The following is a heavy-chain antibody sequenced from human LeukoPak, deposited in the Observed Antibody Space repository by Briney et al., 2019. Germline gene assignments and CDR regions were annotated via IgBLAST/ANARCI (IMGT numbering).Heavy chain of an antibody. J-gene: IGHJ4*02. D-gene: IGHD5-18*01. CDR1: GGSISSYY. Sequence: PSETLSLTCTVSGGSISSYYWSWIRQPPGKGLEWIGYIYYSGSTNYNPSLKSRVTISIDTSKNQFSLKLSSVTAADTAVYYCATEMTAMVYFDYWGQGTLVTVSS. CDR2: IYYSGST. CDR3: ATEMTAMVYFDY. V-gene: IGHV4-59*12.